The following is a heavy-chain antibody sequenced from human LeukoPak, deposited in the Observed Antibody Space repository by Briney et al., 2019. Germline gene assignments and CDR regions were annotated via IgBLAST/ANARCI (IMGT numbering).Heavy chain of an antibody. V-gene: IGHV4-4*02. J-gene: IGHJ6*03. CDR2: IYRSGST. CDR1: GGSISSSNW. CDR3: ARERNGYYYYYMDV. Sequence: SETLSLTCAVSGGSISSSNWWTWVRQPPGKGLEWIGEIYRSGSTNYNPSLKSRVTISVDTSKNQFSLKLSSVTAADTAVYYCARERNGYYYYYMDVWGKGTTVTISS. D-gene: IGHD1-1*01.